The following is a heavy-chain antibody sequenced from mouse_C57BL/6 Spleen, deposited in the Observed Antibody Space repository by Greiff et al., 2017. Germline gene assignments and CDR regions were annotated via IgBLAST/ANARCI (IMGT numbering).Heavy chain of an antibody. Sequence: QVQLKQPGAELVKPGASVKVSCKASGYTFTSYWMHWVKQRPGQGLEWIGRIHPSDSDTNYNQKFKGKATLTVDKSSSTAYMQLSSLTSEDSAVYYCAITTVVADYYAMDYWGQGTSVTVSS. J-gene: IGHJ4*01. CDR3: AITTVVADYYAMDY. CDR1: GYTFTSYW. CDR2: IHPSDSDT. D-gene: IGHD1-1*01. V-gene: IGHV1-74*01.